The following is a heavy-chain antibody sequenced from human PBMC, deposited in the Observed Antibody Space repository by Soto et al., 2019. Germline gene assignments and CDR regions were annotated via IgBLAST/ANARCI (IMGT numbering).Heavy chain of an antibody. CDR2: IKPDESEK. CDR1: GFTFSDSW. CDR3: VRGGSNYAS. Sequence: EVQLVESGGGLVQPGGSLRLSCPASGFTFSDSWRTWVRQAPGKGLEWVARIKPDESEKKYADSVKGRFSISRDNAKNSMYLQMDSLRGEDTAVYYCVRGGSNYASWGQGTLVTVSS. J-gene: IGHJ5*02. D-gene: IGHD4-4*01. V-gene: IGHV3-7*01.